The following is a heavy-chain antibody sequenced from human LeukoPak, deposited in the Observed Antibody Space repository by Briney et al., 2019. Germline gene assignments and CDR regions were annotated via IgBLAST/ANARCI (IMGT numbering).Heavy chain of an antibody. CDR1: GYTFTSYY. Sequence: ASVKVSCKASGYTFTSYYMHWVRQAPGQGLEWKGIINPSSVSTSYAQKFQGRVTITRDTSTSTVYMELSSLRSEDTAVYYCARGGWAQLWLVLGLALPDYWGQGTLVTVSS. V-gene: IGHV1-46*01. D-gene: IGHD5-18*01. J-gene: IGHJ4*02. CDR2: INPSSVST. CDR3: ARGGWAQLWLVLGLALPDY.